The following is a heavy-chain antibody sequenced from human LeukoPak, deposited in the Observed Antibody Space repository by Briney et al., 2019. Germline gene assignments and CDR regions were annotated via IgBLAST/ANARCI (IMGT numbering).Heavy chain of an antibody. Sequence: PETLSLTCTVSGGSISSSSYYWGWIRQPPGKGLEWIGSIYYSGSTYYNPSLKSRVTISVDTSKNQFSLKLSSVTAADTAVYYCARIILGDYGWGFDYWGQGTLVTVSS. CDR3: ARIILGDYGWGFDY. V-gene: IGHV4-39*07. D-gene: IGHD4-17*01. CDR1: GGSISSSSYY. J-gene: IGHJ4*02. CDR2: IYYSGST.